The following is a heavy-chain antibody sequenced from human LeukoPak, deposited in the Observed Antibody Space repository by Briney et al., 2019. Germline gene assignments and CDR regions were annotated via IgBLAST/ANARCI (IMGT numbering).Heavy chain of an antibody. CDR2: ISYDGSNK. CDR1: GFTFSSYA. D-gene: IGHD3-3*01. Sequence: GGSLRLSCAASGFTFSSYAMHWVRQAPGKGLEWVAVISYDGSNKYYADSVKGRFTISRDNSKNTLYLQMNSLRAEDTAVYYCAREGTRTNYDFWSGYYALDYWGQGTLVTVSS. J-gene: IGHJ4*02. V-gene: IGHV3-30*04. CDR3: AREGTRTNYDFWSGYYALDY.